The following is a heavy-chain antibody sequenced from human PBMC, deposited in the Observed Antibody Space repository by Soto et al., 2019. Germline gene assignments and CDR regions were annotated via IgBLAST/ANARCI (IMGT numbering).Heavy chain of an antibody. CDR2: FDPEDGET. J-gene: IGHJ3*02. V-gene: IGHV1-24*01. Sequence: ASLKVSCKVSGYTLNELSMHWVRQAPGKGLEWMGGFDPEDGETIYAQKFQGRVTMTEDTSTDTAYMELSSLRSEDTAVYYCATDFAYFGIKEPHAFDIWRQGTMVTVSS. CDR3: ATDFAYFGIKEPHAFDI. CDR1: GYTLNELS. D-gene: IGHD3-9*01.